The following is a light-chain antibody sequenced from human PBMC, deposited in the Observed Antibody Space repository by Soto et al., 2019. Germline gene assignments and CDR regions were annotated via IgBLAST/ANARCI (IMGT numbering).Light chain of an antibody. J-gene: IGKJ1*01. V-gene: IGKV3-20*01. CDR3: QHYNSYSEA. Sequence: EIVLTQSPGTLSLSPGERATLSCRASQSVSSRYLAWYQQRPGQAPRLLIYGASNRATGIPDRFSGSGSGTEFTLTISSLQPDDFATYYCQHYNSYSEAFGQGTKVELK. CDR1: QSVSSRY. CDR2: GAS.